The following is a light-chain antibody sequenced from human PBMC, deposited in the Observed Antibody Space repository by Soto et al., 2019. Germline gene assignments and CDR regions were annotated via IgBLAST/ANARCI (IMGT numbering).Light chain of an antibody. Sequence: IVLTQSPVTLSLSPGERATLSCRASQHISTFLAWYQHKVGQAPRLLISDASKRATGTPARFSGSGSGTDFTLTISSLEPEDFAVYYCQQRSYGYTFGQGTKLEL. V-gene: IGKV3-11*01. CDR1: QHISTF. CDR3: QQRSYGYT. J-gene: IGKJ2*01. CDR2: DAS.